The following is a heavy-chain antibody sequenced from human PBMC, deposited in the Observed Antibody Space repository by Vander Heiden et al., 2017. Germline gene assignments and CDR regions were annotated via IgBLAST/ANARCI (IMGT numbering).Heavy chain of an antibody. CDR2: ISWNTGSI. D-gene: IGHD2-2*01. Sequence: EVQLVETGGGLVQPGRSLRLSCAASGFKFDDYASHWVRQAPGKVLEWVSSISWNTGSIGYADSVKGRFTISRDNAKNALFLQMNTVRGDDMALYYCAKGYCGTTLCHLHSWGQGTLVTVSS. V-gene: IGHV3-9*03. J-gene: IGHJ4*02. CDR1: GFKFDDYA. CDR3: AKGYCGTTLCHLHS.